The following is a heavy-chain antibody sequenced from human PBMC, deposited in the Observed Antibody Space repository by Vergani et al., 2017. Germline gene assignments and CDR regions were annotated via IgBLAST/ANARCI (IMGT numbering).Heavy chain of an antibody. J-gene: IGHJ4*02. V-gene: IGHV1-2*02. CDR1: GYTFTDYF. CDR3: ARVRTRSKREYFDC. D-gene: IGHD1-14*01. CDR2: INPNSGGT. Sequence: QVQPVQSGAEVKKPGASVKVSCKASGYTFTDYFMHWVRQASGQGLEWMGWINPNSGGTNYAQKFQGRVTMTRDTSISTAYMELSELRSDDTAVYYCARVRTRSKREYFDCWGEGSLVAVST.